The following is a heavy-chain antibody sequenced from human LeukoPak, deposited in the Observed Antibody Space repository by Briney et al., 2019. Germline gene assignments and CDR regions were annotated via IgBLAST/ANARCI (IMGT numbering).Heavy chain of an antibody. V-gene: IGHV3-13*01. CDR3: ARDRGYDFWSGSFEL. J-gene: IGHJ2*01. CDR1: GFSFNSYD. Sequence: QPGGSLRLSCEASGFSFNSYDMHWVRQVTGKGLEWVSAIGTGGDTYYADFVKGRFTISRENAKKSFYLEMNCLSAGDTAVYHCARDRGYDFWSGSFELWGRGTPVTVSS. D-gene: IGHD3-3*01. CDR2: IGTGGDT.